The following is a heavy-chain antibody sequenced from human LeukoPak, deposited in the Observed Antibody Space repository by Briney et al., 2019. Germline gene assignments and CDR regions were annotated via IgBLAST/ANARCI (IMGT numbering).Heavy chain of an antibody. CDR1: GFNFSSYS. D-gene: IGHD6-13*01. CDR3: ARGHSSWGGAFDI. CDR2: ISSSSSTI. Sequence: GGSLRLSCAASGFNFSSYSMNWVRPAPGKGLEWVSYISSSSSTIYYADSVKGRFTISRDNAKNSLYLQMNSLRAEDTAVYYCARGHSSWGGAFDIWGQGTMVTVSS. J-gene: IGHJ3*02. V-gene: IGHV3-48*04.